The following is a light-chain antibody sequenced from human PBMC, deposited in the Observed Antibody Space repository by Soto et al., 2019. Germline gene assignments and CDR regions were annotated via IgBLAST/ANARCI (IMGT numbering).Light chain of an antibody. Sequence: DIQMTQAPFTPSASVGDRVPITCRASQSISDSLAWYQQKPGKAPDLLISDVSKLERGVASRFSGSGSGTEFTLTISSMQPDDLATYYCQQYHGFSRTFGQGTKVDIK. CDR1: QSISDS. CDR3: QQYHGFSRT. J-gene: IGKJ1*01. V-gene: IGKV1-5*01. CDR2: DVS.